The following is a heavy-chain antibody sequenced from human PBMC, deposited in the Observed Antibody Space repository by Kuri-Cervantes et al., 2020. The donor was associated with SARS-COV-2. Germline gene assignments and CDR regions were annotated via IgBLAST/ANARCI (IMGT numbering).Heavy chain of an antibody. V-gene: IGHV3-23*01. D-gene: IGHD2-2*01. CDR2: ISDLGGST. J-gene: IGHJ4*02. CDR3: AVYCLTTSCTRGFDH. CDR1: GFTFSSYA. Sequence: GESLKISCAASGFTFSSYAMHWVRQAPGKGLEWVSAISDLGGSTYYADSVKGRFTLSRDSSKNTLYLQMNSLRAEDTAVYYCAVYCLTTSCTRGFDHWGQGTLVTVSS.